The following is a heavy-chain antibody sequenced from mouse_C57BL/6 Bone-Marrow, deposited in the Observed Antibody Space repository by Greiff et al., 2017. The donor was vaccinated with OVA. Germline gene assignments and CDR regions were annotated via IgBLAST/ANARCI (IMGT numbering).Heavy chain of an antibody. D-gene: IGHD2-14*01. CDR2: IHPNSGST. J-gene: IGHJ4*01. V-gene: IGHV1-64*01. CDR3: EISVHMDY. CDR1: GYTFTDYW. Sequence: QVQLEQSGAELVKPGASVKLSCKASGYTFTDYWMHWVKQRPGQGLEWIGMIHPNSGSTNYNEKFKSKTTLTEDKSSSTVYMQLSSLTSEDTAVYYCEISVHMDYWGQGTSVTVSS.